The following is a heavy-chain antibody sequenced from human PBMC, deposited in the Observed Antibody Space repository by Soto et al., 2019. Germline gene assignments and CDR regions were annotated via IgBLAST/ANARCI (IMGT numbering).Heavy chain of an antibody. CDR3: ARLWISYCSGGSCDPTSPFYYYYNDMDV. V-gene: IGHV3-30*09. CDR1: GFTFSSYA. CDR2: ISYDGGNK. Sequence: GGSLRLSCAASGFTFSSYAMHWVRQAPGKGLEWVAVISYDGGNKYYADSVKGRFAISRDNSKNTLYLQMNSLRAEDTAVYYCARLWISYCSGGSCDPTSPFYYYYNDMDVWGKGTTVTVSS. J-gene: IGHJ6*03. D-gene: IGHD2-15*01.